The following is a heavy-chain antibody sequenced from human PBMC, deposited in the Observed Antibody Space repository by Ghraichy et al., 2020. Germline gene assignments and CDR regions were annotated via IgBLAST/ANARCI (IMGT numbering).Heavy chain of an antibody. J-gene: IGHJ6*02. CDR2: ISAYNGNT. CDR3: ARDYLWAGGYSGYHGMDV. D-gene: IGHD5-12*01. V-gene: IGHV1-18*04. Sequence: ASVKVSCKASGYTFTSYGISWVRQAPGQGLEWMGWISAYNGNTNYAQKLQGRVTMTTDTSTSTAYMELRSLRSDDTAVYYCARDYLWAGGYSGYHGMDVWGQGTTVTVSS. CDR1: GYTFTSYG.